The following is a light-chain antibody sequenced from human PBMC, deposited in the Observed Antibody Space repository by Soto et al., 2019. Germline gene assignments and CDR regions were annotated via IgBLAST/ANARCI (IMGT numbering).Light chain of an antibody. Sequence: IQMTQFPSSLSASVGNRVTIPCRASQGISTYLNWYQQKPGKAPKLLIYAASSLQSGVPSRFSGSGSETDFTLTISSLQPEDFATYSCQQSYSTTWTFGQGTKVDIK. CDR1: QGISTY. CDR3: QQSYSTTWT. J-gene: IGKJ1*01. CDR2: AAS. V-gene: IGKV1-39*01.